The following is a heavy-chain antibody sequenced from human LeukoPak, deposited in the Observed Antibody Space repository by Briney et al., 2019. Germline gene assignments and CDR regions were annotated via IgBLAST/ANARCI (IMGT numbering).Heavy chain of an antibody. CDR1: GGSISSGSYY. D-gene: IGHD2-2*01. J-gene: IGHJ6*04. Sequence: PSQTLSLTCTVSGGSISSGSYYWSWIRQPAGKGLEWIGRIYTSGSTNYNPSLKSRVTISVDTSKNQFSLKLSSVTAADTAVYYCARLFGTSLPGRNVWGKGTTVTVSS. CDR2: IYTSGST. V-gene: IGHV4-61*02. CDR3: ARLFGTSLPGRNV.